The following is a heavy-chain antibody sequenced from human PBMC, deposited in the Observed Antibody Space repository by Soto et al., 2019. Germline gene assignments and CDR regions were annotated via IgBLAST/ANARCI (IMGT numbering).Heavy chain of an antibody. CDR2: IYPEDSDT. V-gene: IGHV5-51*03. J-gene: IGHJ3*02. CDR1: GYTYPSYW. D-gene: IGHD3-10*01. Sequence: EVQLVQSGAEVKKPGESLKISCKGFGYTYPSYWIGWVRQMPGKGLEWMGIIYPEDSDTRYSPSFQGQATISADKSISTAYLQWSSLKASDTAMYYCARRILLWSVRDAFDIWGQGTMVTVSS. CDR3: ARRILLWSVRDAFDI.